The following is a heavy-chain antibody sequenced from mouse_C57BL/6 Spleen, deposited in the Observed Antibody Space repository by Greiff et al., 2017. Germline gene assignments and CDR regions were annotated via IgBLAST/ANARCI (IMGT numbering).Heavy chain of an antibody. CDR3: ARDYGSPAGDFDV. V-gene: IGHV14-2*01. Sequence: VQLQQSGAELVKPGASVKLSCTASGFNIQDYYMHWVKQRPEQGLEWIGRIDPEDGETKYAPKFKGKATITADTTSSTAYLQLSSLTSEDTAVYYCARDYGSPAGDFDVWGTGTTVTVSS. D-gene: IGHD1-1*01. CDR1: GFNIQDYY. J-gene: IGHJ1*03. CDR2: IDPEDGET.